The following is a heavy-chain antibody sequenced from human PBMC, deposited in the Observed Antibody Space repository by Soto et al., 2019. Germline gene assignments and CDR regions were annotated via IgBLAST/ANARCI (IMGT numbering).Heavy chain of an antibody. Sequence: QVQLQESGPGLVKPSETLSLTCTVSGGSISSYYWSWIRQPPGKGLEWIGFIFYSGGTSYNPSLKSRVTISIHTSEYQFSLNLNSVTAADTAVYYCASMIGDPVLSFDSWGQGTLVAVSS. CDR2: IFYSGGT. J-gene: IGHJ5*01. CDR3: ASMIGDPVLSFDS. CDR1: GGSISSYY. V-gene: IGHV4-59*01. D-gene: IGHD3-10*02.